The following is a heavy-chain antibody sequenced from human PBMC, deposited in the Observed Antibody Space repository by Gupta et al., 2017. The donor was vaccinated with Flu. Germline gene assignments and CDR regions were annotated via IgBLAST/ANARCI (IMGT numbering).Heavy chain of an antibody. CDR3: ASSGYCTNGVCSENY. Sequence: AQKFQGRVTITADKSTSTAYMELSSLRSEDTAVYYCASSGYCTNGVCSENYWGQGTLVTVSS. J-gene: IGHJ4*02. D-gene: IGHD2-8*01. V-gene: IGHV1-69*02.